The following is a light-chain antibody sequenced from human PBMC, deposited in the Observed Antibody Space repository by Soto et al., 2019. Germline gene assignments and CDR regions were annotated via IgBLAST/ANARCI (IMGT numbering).Light chain of an antibody. CDR2: AAS. Sequence: DIQMPQSPSSLSASVGDRVTITCRASQSISSFLNWYQQKPGKAPKLLIYAASTLQSGVPSRFSGSGSGTDFTLTISSLQPEDSATYYCQQSYSTPRAFGQGTKVDI. CDR1: QSISSF. J-gene: IGKJ1*01. V-gene: IGKV1-39*01. CDR3: QQSYSTPRA.